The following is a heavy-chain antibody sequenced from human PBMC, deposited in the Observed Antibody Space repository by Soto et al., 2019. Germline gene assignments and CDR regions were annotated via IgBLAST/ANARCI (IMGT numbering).Heavy chain of an antibody. V-gene: IGHV1-18*01. J-gene: IGHJ5*02. D-gene: IGHD2-2*02. CDR3: ARVAIGPSAWGDNH. CDR2: ISAYNGNT. CDR1: GYTFTSYV. Sequence: QVQLVQSGAEVKKPGSSVNVSCKASGYTFTSYVISWVRQAPGQGLEWMGWISAYNGNTNYAQKLQGRVTMTTDTSTSTAYMELRSLRSDDTAVYYCARVAIGPSAWGDNHWGEGTLVTVSS.